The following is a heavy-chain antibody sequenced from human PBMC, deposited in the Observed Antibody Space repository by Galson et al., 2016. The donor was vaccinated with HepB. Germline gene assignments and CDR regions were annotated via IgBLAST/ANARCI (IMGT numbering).Heavy chain of an antibody. CDR1: GYSFSSYW. CDR3: ARPGSFRSGSYSF. J-gene: IGHJ4*02. V-gene: IGHV5-51*01. Sequence: QSGAAVKKSGESLKIYCKGSGYSFSSYWIGWVRQMPGKGLEWMGIIYPGDSDTRYSPSFQGHVTISADRSINTAYLQWSSLKASDTAMYYCARPGSFRSGSYSFWGQGTLVTVSS. CDR2: IYPGDSDT. D-gene: IGHD1-26*01.